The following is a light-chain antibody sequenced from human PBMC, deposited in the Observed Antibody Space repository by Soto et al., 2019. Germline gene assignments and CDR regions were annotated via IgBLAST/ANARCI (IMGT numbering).Light chain of an antibody. CDR1: NSNVGSNT. Sequence: QSVLTQSPSASGTPGQRVTISCSGSNSNVGSNTVDWYQQLPGTAPKLLIYHNNQRPSGVPDRLSGSKSGTSASLAISGLQSEDEADYYCAAWDDSLNAVVFGGGTQLTVL. CDR2: HNN. V-gene: IGLV1-44*01. J-gene: IGLJ2*01. CDR3: AAWDDSLNAVV.